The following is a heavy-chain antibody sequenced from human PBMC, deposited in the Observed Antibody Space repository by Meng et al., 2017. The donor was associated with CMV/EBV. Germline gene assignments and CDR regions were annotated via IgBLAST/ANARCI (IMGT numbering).Heavy chain of an antibody. V-gene: IGHV4-59*01. CDR3: ARARGKTPFTDY. CDR1: GGSISSYY. D-gene: IGHD4-23*01. J-gene: IGHJ4*02. CDR2: IYYSGST. Sequence: QVQLQESGPGLVKPSETLSLTCPVSGGSISSYYWSWIRQPPGKGLEWIGYIYYSGSTNYNPSLKSRVTISVDTSKNQFSLKLSSVTAADTAVYYCARARGKTPFTDYWGQGTLVTVSS.